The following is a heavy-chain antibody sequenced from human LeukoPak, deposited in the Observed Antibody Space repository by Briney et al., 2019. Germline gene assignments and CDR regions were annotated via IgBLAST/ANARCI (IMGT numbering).Heavy chain of an antibody. CDR2: ISYDGSNK. V-gene: IGHV3-30-3*01. Sequence: PGGSLRLSCAASGFTFSSYAMHWVRQAPGKGLEWVAVISYDGSNKYYADSVKGRFTISRDNSKNTLYLHMNSLRAEDTAVYYCARAQTRYFDWLLSYWGQGTFDTVSS. CDR1: GFTFSSYA. D-gene: IGHD3-9*01. J-gene: IGHJ4*02. CDR3: ARAQTRYFDWLLSY.